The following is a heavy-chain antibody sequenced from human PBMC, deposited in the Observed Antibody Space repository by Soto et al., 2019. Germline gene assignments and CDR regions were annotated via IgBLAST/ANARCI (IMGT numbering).Heavy chain of an antibody. J-gene: IGHJ4*02. D-gene: IGHD2-8*02. Sequence: PSETLSLTCTVSGGSISSGGYYCNWIRQHPGKGLEWIGYIYYSGSTYYNPSLKSRVTISVDTSKNQFSLKLTSVTAADTAVYYCARDKITGLFDYWGQGTLVTVSS. CDR3: ARDKITGLFDY. CDR1: GGSISSGGYY. CDR2: IYYSGST. V-gene: IGHV4-31*03.